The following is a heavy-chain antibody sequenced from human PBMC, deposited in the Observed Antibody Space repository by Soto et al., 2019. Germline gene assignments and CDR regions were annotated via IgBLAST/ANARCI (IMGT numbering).Heavy chain of an antibody. V-gene: IGHV3-23*01. CDR3: AKTLLWFGELYLTYFDY. Sequence: EVQLLESGGGLVQPGGSLRLSCAASGFTFSSYAMSWVRQAPGKGLEWVSAISGSGGSTYYADSVKGRFTISRDNSKNTLYLQMNSLRAEDTAVYYCAKTLLWFGELYLTYFDYWGHGTLVTVSS. D-gene: IGHD3-10*01. CDR1: GFTFSSYA. J-gene: IGHJ4*01. CDR2: ISGSGGST.